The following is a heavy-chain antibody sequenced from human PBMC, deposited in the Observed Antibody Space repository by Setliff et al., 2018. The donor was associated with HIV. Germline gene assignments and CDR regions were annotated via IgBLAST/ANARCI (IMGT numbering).Heavy chain of an antibody. CDR1: GYTFSTNA. D-gene: IGHD6-13*01. CDR2: INAGDDNT. V-gene: IGHV1-3*01. J-gene: IGHJ3*02. CDR3: ARDPPLAAAGGPDAFDI. Sequence: ASVKVSCKAFGYTFSTNAIHWVRQAPGQRLEWMGYINAGDDNTRYSEKFQGRVTITRDTSANTAYMELRSLRSDDTAVYYCARDPPLAAAGGPDAFDIWGQGTMVTV.